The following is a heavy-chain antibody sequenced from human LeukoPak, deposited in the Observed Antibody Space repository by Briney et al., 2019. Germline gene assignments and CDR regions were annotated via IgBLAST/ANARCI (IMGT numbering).Heavy chain of an antibody. Sequence: SSETLSLTCTVSGDSISSGDYYWRWIRQPAEKGLEWIGRIYTSGSTNYNPSLKSRVTISVDTSKNQFSLKLSSVTAADTAVYYCARLPLPRSYGRDYWGQGTLVTVSS. V-gene: IGHV4-61*02. CDR1: GDSISSGDYY. CDR3: ARLPLPRSYGRDY. CDR2: IYTSGST. J-gene: IGHJ4*02. D-gene: IGHD5-18*01.